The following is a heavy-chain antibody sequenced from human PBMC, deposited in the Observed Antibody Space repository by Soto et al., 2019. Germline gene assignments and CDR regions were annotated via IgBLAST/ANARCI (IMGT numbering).Heavy chain of an antibody. Sequence: ASVKVSCKASGYTFTSYDINWVRQATGQGLEWMGWMNPNSGNTGYAQKFQGRVTMTRNTSISTAYMELSSLRSEDTAVYYCARVRYYYGSGSKTNWFDPWGQGTLVSVSS. CDR1: GYTFTSYD. D-gene: IGHD3-10*01. CDR2: MNPNSGNT. CDR3: ARVRYYYGSGSKTNWFDP. V-gene: IGHV1-8*01. J-gene: IGHJ5*02.